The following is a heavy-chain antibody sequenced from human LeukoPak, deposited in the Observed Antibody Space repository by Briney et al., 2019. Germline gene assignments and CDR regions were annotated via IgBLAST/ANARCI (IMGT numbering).Heavy chain of an antibody. CDR3: ARSTYFDY. V-gene: IGHV3-48*03. Sequence: GGSLRLSCVASGLTFSTYEMNWVRQAPGKGLEWVSYISNSGNTKHYADSVKGRFTISRDNAKNSLYLQINSLTAEDTAVYYCARSTYFDYWGQGTLVAVSS. CDR1: GLTFSTYE. J-gene: IGHJ4*02. CDR2: ISNSGNTK.